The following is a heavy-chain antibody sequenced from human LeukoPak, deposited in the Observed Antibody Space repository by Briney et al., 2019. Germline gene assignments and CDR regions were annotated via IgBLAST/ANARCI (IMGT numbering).Heavy chain of an antibody. CDR1: GFTFRSYS. CDR2: ISSSSSYI. Sequence: GGSLRLSCAASGFTFRSYSMNWVRQAPGKGLEWVSSISSSSSYIYYGDSVKGRFTISRDNAKNSLYLQMNSLRAEDTAVYYCARDPASSSWYYFDYWGQGTLVTVSS. CDR3: ARDPASSSWYYFDY. J-gene: IGHJ4*02. D-gene: IGHD6-13*01. V-gene: IGHV3-21*01.